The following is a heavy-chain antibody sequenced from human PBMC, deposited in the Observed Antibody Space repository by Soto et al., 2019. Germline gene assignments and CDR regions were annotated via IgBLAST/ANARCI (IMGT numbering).Heavy chain of an antibody. CDR2: ISASSSSI. CDR3: VRDAYNRDAFDI. J-gene: IGHJ3*02. D-gene: IGHD1-20*01. V-gene: IGHV3-21*01. CDR1: GFNFITFS. Sequence: DVQLVESGGGLVKPGGSLRLSCAASGFNFITFSMNWVRQAPGKGLEWVSSISASSSSIYYAESVKGRFTVSRDNAKNSLYLQMNSLTAGDTALYYCVRDAYNRDAFDIWGQGTTVTVSP.